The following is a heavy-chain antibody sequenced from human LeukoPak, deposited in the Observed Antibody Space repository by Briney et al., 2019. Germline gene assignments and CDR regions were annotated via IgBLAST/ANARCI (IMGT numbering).Heavy chain of an antibody. D-gene: IGHD4-11*01. Sequence: SQTLSLTCVISGDSVSSNSVAWNWIRQSPSRGLEWLGRTYYRSKWYNDYAVSVQGRITVNPDTSKNQFSLQLDSVTPHDTAPYYCARGAYSTFDIWGQGTMVTVSS. CDR2: TYYRSKWYN. J-gene: IGHJ3*02. CDR3: ARGAYSTFDI. CDR1: GDSVSSNSVA. V-gene: IGHV6-1*01.